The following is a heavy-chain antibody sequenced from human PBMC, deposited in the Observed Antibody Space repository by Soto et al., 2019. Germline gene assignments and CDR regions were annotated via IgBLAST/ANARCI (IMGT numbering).Heavy chain of an antibody. V-gene: IGHV3-7*01. D-gene: IGHD6-13*01. J-gene: IGHJ6*03. CDR3: ARDGGQQLAPPYYYYYMDV. CDR2: IKQDGSEK. CDR1: GFTFSSYW. Sequence: GGSLRLSCAASGFTFSSYWMSWVRQAPGKGLEWVANIKQDGSEKYYVDSVKGRFTISRDNAKNSLYLQMNSLRAEDTAVYYCARDGGQQLAPPYYYYYMDVWGKGTTVTVSS.